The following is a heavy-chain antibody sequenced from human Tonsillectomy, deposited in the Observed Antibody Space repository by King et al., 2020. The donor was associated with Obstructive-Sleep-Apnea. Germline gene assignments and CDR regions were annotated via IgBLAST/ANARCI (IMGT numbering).Heavy chain of an antibody. CDR3: ARGYCSGGSCVSYNWFDP. CDR1: GGSISSYY. CDR2: IYTSWST. Sequence: QVQLQESGPGLVKPSETLSLTCTVSGGSISSYYWSWIRQPAGKGLEWIGRIYTSWSTNYNPSLKSRVTMSVDTSKNQFSLKLSSVTAADTAVYYCARGYCSGGSCVSYNWFDPWGQGTLVTVSS. V-gene: IGHV4-4*07. D-gene: IGHD2-15*01. J-gene: IGHJ5*02.